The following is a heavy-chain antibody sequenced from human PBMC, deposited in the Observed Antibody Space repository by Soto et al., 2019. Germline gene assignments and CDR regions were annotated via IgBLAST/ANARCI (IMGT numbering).Heavy chain of an antibody. V-gene: IGHV4-39*06. J-gene: IGHJ5*02. Sequence: SETLSLTCTVSGGSISSSSYYWGWIRQPPGKGLEWIGSIYYSGSTYYNPSLKSRLTITKDTSKSQVVLTMTNMDPLDTATYYCAHRRAYCSGGSCYTLWFDPWGQGTLVTVSS. CDR3: AHRRAYCSGGSCYTLWFDP. D-gene: IGHD2-15*01. CDR2: IYYSGST. CDR1: GGSISSSSYY.